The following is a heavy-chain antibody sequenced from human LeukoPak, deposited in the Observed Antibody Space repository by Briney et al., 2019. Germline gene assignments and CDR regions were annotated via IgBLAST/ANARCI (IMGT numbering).Heavy chain of an antibody. CDR3: AREANPIFGVVSNYYFDY. V-gene: IGHV4-34*01. Sequence: SETLSLTCAVYGGSFSGYYWSWIRQPPGKGLEWIGEINHSGSTNYNPSLKSRVTISVDTSKNQFSLKLSSVTAADTAVYYCAREANPIFGVVSNYYFDYWGQGTLVTVSS. D-gene: IGHD3-3*01. CDR1: GGSFSGYY. J-gene: IGHJ4*02. CDR2: INHSGST.